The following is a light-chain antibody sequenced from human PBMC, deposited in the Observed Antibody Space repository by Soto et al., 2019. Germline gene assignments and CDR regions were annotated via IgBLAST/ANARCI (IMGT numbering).Light chain of an antibody. CDR3: QHYTNWWT. CDR1: QSVSTN. J-gene: IGKJ1*01. V-gene: IGKV3-15*01. CDR2: SVS. Sequence: EIVMTQSPATLSLSPGEGATLSCRASQSVSTNFAWYQQQHDPAPRLLLYSVSTRATGITARCSGSGSGTEFTLTSISLQSEDFAVYYCQHYTNWWTFGQGTKVEIK.